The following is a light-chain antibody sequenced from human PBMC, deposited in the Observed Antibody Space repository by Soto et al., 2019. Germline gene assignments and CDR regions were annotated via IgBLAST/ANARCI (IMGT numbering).Light chain of an antibody. Sequence: DIQMTQSPSTLSASVGDRVTITCRASQSISSWLAWYQQKPGKAPKLLIYDASSLESGVPSRFSGSGSGTEFTLTISSLQPDDFATYYCQQYNSYSTFGKGTNVDIK. V-gene: IGKV1-5*01. CDR3: QQYNSYST. CDR1: QSISSW. J-gene: IGKJ1*01. CDR2: DAS.